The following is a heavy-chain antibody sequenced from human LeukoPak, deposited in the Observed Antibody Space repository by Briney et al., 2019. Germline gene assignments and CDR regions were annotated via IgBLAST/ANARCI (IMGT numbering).Heavy chain of an antibody. Sequence: ASVKVSCKASGYTFTSYGISWVRQAPGQRLEWMGWIDAGNGRTKYSQDFQGRVTITRDTSASIAYMELSSLRSDDMAVYYCARGIRSTTLTAYYLDYWGQGTLVTVSS. V-gene: IGHV1-3*03. J-gene: IGHJ4*02. CDR2: IDAGNGRT. CDR1: GYTFTSYG. CDR3: ARGIRSTTLTAYYLDY. D-gene: IGHD4-17*01.